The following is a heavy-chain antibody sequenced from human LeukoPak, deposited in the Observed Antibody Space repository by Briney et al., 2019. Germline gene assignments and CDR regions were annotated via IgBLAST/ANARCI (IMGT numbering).Heavy chain of an antibody. CDR1: GFTFTTYD. D-gene: IGHD3-22*01. Sequence: GGTLRLSCAASGFTFTTYDMSWVRQAPGKGLEWVSAIIGSGGSTYYADSVKGRFTISRDNSKNTLYLQMNSLRAEDMAVYYCAKGTYYYDSSGYYGGYYFDYWGQGTLVTVSS. V-gene: IGHV3-23*01. J-gene: IGHJ4*02. CDR3: AKGTYYYDSSGYYGGYYFDY. CDR2: IIGSGGST.